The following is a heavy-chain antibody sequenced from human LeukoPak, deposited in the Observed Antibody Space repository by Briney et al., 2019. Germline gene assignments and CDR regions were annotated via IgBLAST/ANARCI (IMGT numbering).Heavy chain of an antibody. CDR1: GFNFNTYA. J-gene: IGHJ4*02. Sequence: GGSLRLSCVGSGFNFNTYAMIWVRQSAVKGLEWVSAISTSGDRTYYADSVTGRFTISRDNSKNTVYLQMNSLRAEDTALYYCARSLNYYDSHTYRRDFDYWGQGTLVTVSS. CDR3: ARSLNYYDSHTYRRDFDY. V-gene: IGHV3-23*01. D-gene: IGHD3-10*01. CDR2: ISTSGDRT.